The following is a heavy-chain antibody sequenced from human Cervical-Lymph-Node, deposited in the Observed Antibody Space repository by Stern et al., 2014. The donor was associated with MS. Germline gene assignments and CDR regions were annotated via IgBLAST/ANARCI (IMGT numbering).Heavy chain of an antibody. D-gene: IGHD2-15*01. J-gene: IGHJ5*02. CDR1: GGTFSSSYT. V-gene: IGHV1-69*09. CDR3: ARGVVSNRAAATLHNLFDP. CDR2: IIPILGLP. Sequence: QVQLVQSGAEVKKPGSSVNVSCKASGGTFSSSYTITWMRQAPGQGLEWMGRIIPILGLPNYAQKFQGRVTITADISTSTAYMELSSLRSEDTAVYYCARGVVSNRAAATLHNLFDPWGQGTLVTVSS.